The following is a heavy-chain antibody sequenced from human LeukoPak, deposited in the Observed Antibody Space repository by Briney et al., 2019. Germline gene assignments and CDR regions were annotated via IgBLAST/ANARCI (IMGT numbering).Heavy chain of an antibody. V-gene: IGHV3-7*01. CDR1: GFTFSSYW. Sequence: GGSLRLSCAASGFTFSSYWMSWVRQAPGKGLEWVANIKEDGSEKYYVDSLKGRFTISRDNAKNSLFLQMNSLRAEDTAAYYCARLLLSRAFDYWGQGDLVTVSS. D-gene: IGHD3-10*01. CDR3: ARLLLSRAFDY. CDR2: IKEDGSEK. J-gene: IGHJ4*02.